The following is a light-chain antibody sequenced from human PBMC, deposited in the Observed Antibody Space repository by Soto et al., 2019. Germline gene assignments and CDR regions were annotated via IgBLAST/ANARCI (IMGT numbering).Light chain of an antibody. J-gene: IGKJ1*01. V-gene: IGKV3-15*01. CDR3: QQYNNWQWT. CDR2: GAS. CDR1: QSVSSN. Sequence: EIVMTQSPATLSVSPGERATLSCRASQSVSSNLAWYQQKPGQAPRFLIYGASTRATGIPARFSGSGSGTEFTLTISSLQSEDFAVYYCQQYNNWQWTFGQGTKVEIK.